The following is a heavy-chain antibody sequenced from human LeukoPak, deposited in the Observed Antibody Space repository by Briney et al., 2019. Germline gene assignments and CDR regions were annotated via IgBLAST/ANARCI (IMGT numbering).Heavy chain of an antibody. CDR1: GGTFSSYA. D-gene: IGHD1-26*01. CDR2: IIPILGIA. V-gene: IGHV1-69*04. Sequence: ASVKVSCKASGGTFSSYAISWVRQAPGQGLEWMGRIIPILGIANYAQKFQGRVTITADKSTSTAYMELSSLRSEDTAVYYCARHLGATSSPYDYWGQGTLVTVSS. J-gene: IGHJ4*02. CDR3: ARHLGATSSPYDY.